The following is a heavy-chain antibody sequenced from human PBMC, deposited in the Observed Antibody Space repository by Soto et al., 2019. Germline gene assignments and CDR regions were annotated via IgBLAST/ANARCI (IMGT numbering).Heavy chain of an antibody. D-gene: IGHD2-21*02. J-gene: IGHJ4*02. CDR2: INAGNGNT. Sequence: QVQLVQSGAEEKKPGASVKVSCKASGYTFTSYAMHWVRQAPGQRLEWMGWINAGNGNTKYSQKFQGRVTITRDTPASTAYMELSSLRSEDTAVYYCARAGVVVTAPDYWGQGTLVTVSS. CDR1: GYTFTSYA. CDR3: ARAGVVVTAPDY. V-gene: IGHV1-3*05.